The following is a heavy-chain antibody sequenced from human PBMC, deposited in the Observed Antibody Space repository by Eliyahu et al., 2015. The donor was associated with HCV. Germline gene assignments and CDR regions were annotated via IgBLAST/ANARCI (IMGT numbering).Heavy chain of an antibody. CDR1: GFTVSGYG. D-gene: IGHD3-22*01. J-gene: IGHJ4*02. CDR2: ISVSGGGT. CDR3: AKVRGYYDSSGPGDS. Sequence: EVKLLESGGGLVQPGGSLRLSCAASGFTVSGYGLTWVRQAPGKGLEWVSSISVSGGGTFYADSVRGRFTISKDNAKNMLYLQMNSLRAEDTAVYYCAKVRGYYDSSGPGDSWGQGTLVTVSS. V-gene: IGHV3-23*01.